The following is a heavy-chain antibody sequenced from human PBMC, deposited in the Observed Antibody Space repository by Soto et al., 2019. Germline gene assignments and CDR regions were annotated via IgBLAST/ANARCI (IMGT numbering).Heavy chain of an antibody. V-gene: IGHV3-74*01. CDR1: GFTFSSYW. CDR2: INSDGSST. Sequence: GGSLRLSCAASGFTFSSYWMHWVRQAPGKGLVWVSRINSDGSSTSYADSVKGQFTISRDNAKNTLYLQMNSLRAEDRAVYYCARAPARISSFDYWGQGTLVTVSS. D-gene: IGHD2-15*01. J-gene: IGHJ4*02. CDR3: ARAPARISSFDY.